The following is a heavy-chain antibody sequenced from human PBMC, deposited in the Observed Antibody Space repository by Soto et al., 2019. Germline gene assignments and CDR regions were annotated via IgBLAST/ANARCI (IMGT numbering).Heavy chain of an antibody. V-gene: IGHV1-69*01. CDR2: IIPNFGAP. D-gene: IGHD3-16*01. CDR3: ATPARDFYGPFYQHSGLDV. CDR1: GGPFRGYG. J-gene: IGHJ6*02. Sequence: QVQLVQSGPEVKKTGSSMKVSCKASGGPFRGYGLNWVRQAPGQGLEWIGGIIPNFGAPNYAQKFQGRVSITADEVTTTIYIELKGLRSEDTPVYYCATPARDFYGPFYQHSGLDVWGQGTRLTVSS.